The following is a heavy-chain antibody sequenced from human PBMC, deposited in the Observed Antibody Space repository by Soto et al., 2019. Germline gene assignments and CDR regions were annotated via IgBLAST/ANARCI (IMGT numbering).Heavy chain of an antibody. CDR3: AKDFLVYYMDV. CDR1: GFTFNSFD. V-gene: IGHV3-23*01. Sequence: GGSLRLSCVASGFTFNSFDMCWVRQAPGKGLEWVSGISASGDRVYYADSVKGRFTISRDNSKNTLYLQMNSLRAEDTALYYCAKDFLVYYMDVWGKGTTVTVSS. CDR2: ISASGDRV. J-gene: IGHJ6*03. D-gene: IGHD3-3*01.